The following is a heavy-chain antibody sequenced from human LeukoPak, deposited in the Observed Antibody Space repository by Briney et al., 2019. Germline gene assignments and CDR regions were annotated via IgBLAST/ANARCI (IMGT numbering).Heavy chain of an antibody. CDR2: IWYDGSNK. J-gene: IGHJ4*02. D-gene: IGHD3-22*01. V-gene: IGHV3-33*01. CDR1: GFTFSSYG. CDR3: ARGVYYYDSSGYYGLGY. Sequence: GGSLILSCAASGFTFSSYGMHWVRQAPGKGLEWVAVIWYDGSNKYYADSVKGRFTISRDNSKNTLYLQMNSLRAEDTAVYYCARGVYYYDSSGYYGLGYWGQGTLVTVSS.